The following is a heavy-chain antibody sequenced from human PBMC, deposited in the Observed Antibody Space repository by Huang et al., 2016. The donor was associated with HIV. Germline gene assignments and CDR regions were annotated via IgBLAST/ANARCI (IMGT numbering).Heavy chain of an antibody. D-gene: IGHD3-10*01. CDR3: ARLPGSITMIRGVITDPY. CDR2: IYYIGST. Sequence: QLQLQESGPGLVKPSETLSLTCTVSGGSIRSDNYYWGWIRQPPGKGLEWIGSIYYIGSTYYIPSLKSRVTITVDTSKNQFSLKMRSVTAADTAVYYCARLPGSITMIRGVITDPYWGQGTLVTVSS. J-gene: IGHJ4*02. CDR1: GGSIRSDNYY. V-gene: IGHV4-39*01.